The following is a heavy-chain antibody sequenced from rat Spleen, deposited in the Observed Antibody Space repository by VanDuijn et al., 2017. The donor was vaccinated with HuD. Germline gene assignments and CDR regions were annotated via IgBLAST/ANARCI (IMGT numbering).Heavy chain of an antibody. Sequence: EVQLVESGGGLVQPGRSLKLSCVTSGFTFNYYWMTWIRQAPGKGLEWIASITSTGGSTYYPDSVKGRFTISRDNAESTLYLQMDSLRSEDTAIYYCARPTTGIPFNYWGQGVMVTVSS. V-gene: IGHV5-31*01. CDR2: ITSTGGST. D-gene: IGHD1-9*01. CDR1: GFTFNYYW. J-gene: IGHJ2*01. CDR3: ARPTTGIPFNY.